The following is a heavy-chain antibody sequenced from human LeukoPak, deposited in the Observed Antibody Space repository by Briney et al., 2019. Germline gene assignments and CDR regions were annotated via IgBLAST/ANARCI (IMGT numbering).Heavy chain of an antibody. J-gene: IGHJ3*02. D-gene: IGHD3-10*01. V-gene: IGHV4-59*08. CDR2: MHYSGIQ. CDR1: GGSNGDYY. CDR3: ARHGGSAFYFHHQRAFDI. Sequence: SETLSLTCIVTGGSNGDYYWSWIRQAPGRGLEWIAYMHYSGIQNYNPSLKSRATVSIATSINQFSLRVDSVTATYTAVYYCARHGGSAFYFHHQRAFDIWGQGTVVTVSS.